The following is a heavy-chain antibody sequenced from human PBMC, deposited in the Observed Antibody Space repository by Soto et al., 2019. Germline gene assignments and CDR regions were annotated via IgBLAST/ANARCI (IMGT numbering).Heavy chain of an antibody. V-gene: IGHV3-23*01. CDR1: GCTFSSYA. J-gene: IGHJ4*02. CDR3: ARRGGALGY. Sequence: EVQLMESGGGLVQPGGSLRLSCAASGCTFSSYAMSWVRQAPGKGLEWVSVITGSGSTTYYADSVKGRFTISRNNSKNTLYIDMNRLRSEVTAVYYCARRGGALGYWGQGTLVTVSS. CDR2: ITGSGSTT. D-gene: IGHD3-16*01.